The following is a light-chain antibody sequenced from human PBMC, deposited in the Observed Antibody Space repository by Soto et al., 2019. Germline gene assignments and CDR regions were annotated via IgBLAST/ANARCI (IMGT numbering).Light chain of an antibody. V-gene: IGKV3-20*01. CDR2: DAS. CDR3: QQYRTSPLT. CDR1: QTVSNSY. Sequence: EIVLTQSPGTLSLSPRERATLSCRASQTVSNSYLAWYQQKPGQAPSLLIYDASSRATGIPDRFSGSGSGTDFTLTISRLEPEDFAVYYCQQYRTSPLTFGGGTRVEIK. J-gene: IGKJ4*01.